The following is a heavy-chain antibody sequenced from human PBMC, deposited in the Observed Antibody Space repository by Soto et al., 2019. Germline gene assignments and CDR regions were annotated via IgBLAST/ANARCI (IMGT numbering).Heavy chain of an antibody. V-gene: IGHV3-23*01. D-gene: IGHD2-21*02. CDR1: GFTFSSYA. CDR2: ISGSGGST. Sequence: EVQLLESGGGLVQPGGSLRLSCAASGFTFSSYAMSWVRQAPGKGLEWVSAISGSGGSTYYADSVKGRFTISRDNSKNTLYLQMNSRRAEDTAVYYCAKEAYCGGDCYETVGNWFDPWGQGTLVTVSS. CDR3: AKEAYCGGDCYETVGNWFDP. J-gene: IGHJ5*02.